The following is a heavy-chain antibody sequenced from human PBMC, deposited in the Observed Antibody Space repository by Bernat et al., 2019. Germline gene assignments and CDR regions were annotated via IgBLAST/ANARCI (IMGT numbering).Heavy chain of an antibody. CDR2: INAGNGNT. J-gene: IGHJ4*02. CDR3: ARGGDCSGGSCSLKF. V-gene: IGHV1-3*01. CDR1: GYTFTSYA. D-gene: IGHD2-15*01. Sequence: VQLVQSGAEVKKPGASVKVSCKASGYTFTSYAMHWVRQAPGQRLEWMGWINAGNGNTKYSQKFQGRVTITRDTSASTAYMELSSLRSEDTAVYYCARGGDCSGGSCSLKFWGQGTLVTVSS.